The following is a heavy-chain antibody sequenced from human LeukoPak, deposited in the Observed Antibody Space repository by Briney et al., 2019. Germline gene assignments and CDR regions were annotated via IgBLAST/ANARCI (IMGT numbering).Heavy chain of an antibody. CDR1: GFTFGNYA. V-gene: IGHV3-23*01. J-gene: IGHJ5*02. Sequence: GGSLRLSCEASGFTFGNYAMNWVRQAPGKGLEWVSTISGTGSSTYYADSAKGRFTISRDNSKDTLFLQLNSLAAADTAMYFCAKASVAIPQYCNSWGQGTLVTVSS. D-gene: IGHD2-2*02. CDR3: AKASVAIPQYCNS. CDR2: ISGTGSST.